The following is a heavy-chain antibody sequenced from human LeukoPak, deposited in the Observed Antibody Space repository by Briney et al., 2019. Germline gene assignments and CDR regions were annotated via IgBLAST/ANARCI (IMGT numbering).Heavy chain of an antibody. CDR2: INPNSGGT. D-gene: IGHD2-21*01. CDR1: GYTFTGYY. CDR3: AKDIQSTLWWWGFDY. J-gene: IGHJ4*02. Sequence: ASVKVSCKASGYTFTGYYMHWVRQAPGQGLEWMGWINPNSGGTNYAQKFQGRVTMTRDTSISTAYMELSRLRSDDTAVYYCAKDIQSTLWWWGFDYWGQGTLVTVSS. V-gene: IGHV1-2*02.